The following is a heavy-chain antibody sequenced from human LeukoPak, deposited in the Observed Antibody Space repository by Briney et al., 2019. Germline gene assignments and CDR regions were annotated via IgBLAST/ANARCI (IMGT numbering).Heavy chain of an antibody. D-gene: IGHD6-19*01. V-gene: IGHV3-48*03. CDR1: GFTFSSYE. J-gene: IGHJ4*02. Sequence: GGSLRLSCAASGFTFSSYEMNWVRQAPGKGLEWISYISGSGGTIYYADSVKGRFTISRDNAKNSLYLQMNSLRAEDTAVYYCARDTSGWYKRFDYWGQGTLVTVSS. CDR3: ARDTSGWYKRFDY. CDR2: ISGSGGTI.